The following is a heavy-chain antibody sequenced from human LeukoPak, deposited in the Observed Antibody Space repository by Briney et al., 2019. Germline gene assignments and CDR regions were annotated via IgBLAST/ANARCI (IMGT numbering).Heavy chain of an antibody. CDR1: GFTFSSYA. D-gene: IGHD6-13*01. CDR3: AKGQRSPLLLIAAAATGADY. CDR2: ISGSGGST. Sequence: GGSLRLSCAASGFTFSSYAMSWVRQAPGKGLEWVSGISGSGGSTYYADSVKGRFTLSRDNSENTLSLRMNSLRAEDTAVYYCAKGQRSPLLLIAAAATGADYWGQGTLVTVSS. V-gene: IGHV3-23*01. J-gene: IGHJ4*02.